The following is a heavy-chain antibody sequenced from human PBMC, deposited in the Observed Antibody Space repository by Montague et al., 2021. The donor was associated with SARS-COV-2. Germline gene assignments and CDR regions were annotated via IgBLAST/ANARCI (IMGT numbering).Heavy chain of an antibody. V-gene: IGHV6-1*01. D-gene: IGHD3-10*01. Sequence: CAISGDSDAGEGPRCKSIGHTPEIHPRWLRGSCYMSKKNNDHAVSAKSRITINPDTSKNQFSLQLNSVTREDTAVYYCARGLWFGELLSLYYYYGMDVWGQGTTVTVSS. CDR2: SCYMSKKNN. CDR1: GDSDAGEGPR. CDR3: ARGLWFGELLSLYYYYGMDV. J-gene: IGHJ6*02.